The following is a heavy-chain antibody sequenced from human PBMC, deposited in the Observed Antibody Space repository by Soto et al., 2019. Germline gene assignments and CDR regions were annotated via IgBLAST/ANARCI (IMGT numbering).Heavy chain of an antibody. CDR2: TSHDGGDK. CDR1: GFTFSSYG. J-gene: IGHJ4*02. Sequence: GGSLRLSCAASGFTFSSYGMHWVRQAPGKGLEWVTLTSHDGGDKYYADSVKGRFTISRDNSKNTLYLQMDSLRPEDTAVYYCVKSRDGNRREFDYWGQGTLVTVSS. CDR3: VKSRDGNRREFDY. V-gene: IGHV3-30*18. D-gene: IGHD2-2*01.